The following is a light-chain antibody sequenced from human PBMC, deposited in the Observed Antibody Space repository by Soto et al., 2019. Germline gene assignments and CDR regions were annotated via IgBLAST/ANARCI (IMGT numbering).Light chain of an antibody. J-gene: IGKJ1*01. Sequence: IQMTQSPSSLSASVGDRVTITCRASQAIRNDLGWYQQKPGKAPNLLIYKASTLQSGVPSRFSGSGSGTEFTLTISSLQPDDFATYYCQKYDSYAGTFGQGTKVDIK. CDR1: QAIRND. V-gene: IGKV1-17*01. CDR3: QKYDSYAGT. CDR2: KAS.